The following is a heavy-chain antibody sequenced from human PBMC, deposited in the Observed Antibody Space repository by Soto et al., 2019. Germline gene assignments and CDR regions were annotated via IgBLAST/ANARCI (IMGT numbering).Heavy chain of an antibody. J-gene: IGHJ6*02. CDR2: ISYDGSNK. CDR1: GFTFSSYA. V-gene: IGHV3-30-3*01. D-gene: IGHD3-3*01. CDR3: ARDWVTYYDFWSGYYYYYYGMDV. Sequence: PGGSLRLSCAASGFTFSSYAMHWVRQAPGKGLEWVAVISYDGSNKYYADSVKGRFTISRDNSKNTLYLQMNSRRAEDTAVYYCARDWVTYYDFWSGYYYYYYGMDVWGQGTTVTVSS.